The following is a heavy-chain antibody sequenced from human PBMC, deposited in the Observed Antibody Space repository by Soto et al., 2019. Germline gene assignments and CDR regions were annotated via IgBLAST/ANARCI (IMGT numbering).Heavy chain of an antibody. Sequence: SETLSLTCTVSGGSISSGDYYWSWIRQPPGKGLEWIGYIYYSGSTYYNPSLKSRVTISVDTSKNQFSLKLSSVTAADTAVYYCARFEGIAAAAGHGYYYGMDVWGQGTTVTVS. CDR3: ARFEGIAAAAGHGYYYGMDV. J-gene: IGHJ6*02. V-gene: IGHV4-30-4*01. CDR2: IYYSGST. D-gene: IGHD6-13*01. CDR1: GGSISSGDYY.